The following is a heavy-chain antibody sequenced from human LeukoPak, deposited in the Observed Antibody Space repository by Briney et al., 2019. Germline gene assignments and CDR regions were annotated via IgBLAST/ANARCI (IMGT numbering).Heavy chain of an antibody. CDR3: ARDSVVVVAASHYYYYYMDV. Sequence: GGSLRLSCAASGFTFSSYSMNWVRQAPGKGLEWVSYISSSSSTIYYADSVKGRFTISRDNAKNSLYLQMNSLRAEDTAVYYCARDSVVVVAASHYYYYYMDVWGKGTTVTVSS. V-gene: IGHV3-48*01. CDR1: GFTFSSYS. J-gene: IGHJ6*03. D-gene: IGHD2-15*01. CDR2: ISSSSSTI.